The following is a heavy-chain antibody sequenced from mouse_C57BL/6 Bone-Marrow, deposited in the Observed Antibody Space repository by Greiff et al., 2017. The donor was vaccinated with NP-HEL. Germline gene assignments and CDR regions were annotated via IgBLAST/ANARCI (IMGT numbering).Heavy chain of an antibody. Sequence: QVQLQQPGAELVKPGASVKLSCKASGYTFTSYWMQWVKQRPGQGLEWIGEIDPSDSYTNYNQKFKGKATLTVDTSSSTAYMQLSSLTSEDSAVYYCAREGYWGQGASVTVSS. CDR3: AREGY. CDR1: GYTFTSYW. CDR2: IDPSDSYT. V-gene: IGHV1-50*01. J-gene: IGHJ4*01.